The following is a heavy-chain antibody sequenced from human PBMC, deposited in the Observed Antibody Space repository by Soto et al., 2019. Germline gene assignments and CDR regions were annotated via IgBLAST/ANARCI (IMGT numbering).Heavy chain of an antibody. J-gene: IGHJ4*02. D-gene: IGHD6-19*01. CDR2: IFPDDSDT. CDR3: ASKSSGWSNLH. CDR1: GYSFTSYW. V-gene: IGHV5-51*01. Sequence: PGESLKISCKGSGYSFTSYWISWVRQMPGKGLEWMGIIFPDDSDTRYSPSFKGQVTISADKSISTAYLQWSSLKASDTAMYYCASKSSGWSNLHWGQGSLVTVSS.